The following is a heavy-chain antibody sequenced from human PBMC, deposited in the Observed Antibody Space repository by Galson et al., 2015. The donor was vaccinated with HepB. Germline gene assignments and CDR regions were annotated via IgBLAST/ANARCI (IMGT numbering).Heavy chain of an antibody. CDR3: AKDGVMVAANPYHFHY. CDR2: ITSSGGNS. J-gene: IGHJ4*02. D-gene: IGHD2-15*01. V-gene: IGHV3-23*01. Sequence: SLRLSCAASGFTFSRYAMTWVRQAPGKGLEWVSSITSSGGNSYYTESVKGRFSISRDNSKNTVLLQLNSLRVEDTAVYYCAKDGVMVAANPYHFHYWGQRTLVTVSS. CDR1: GFTFSRYA.